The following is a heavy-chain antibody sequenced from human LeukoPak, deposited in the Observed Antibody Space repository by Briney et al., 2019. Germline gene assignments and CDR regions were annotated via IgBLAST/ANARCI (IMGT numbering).Heavy chain of an antibody. CDR2: ISGSGGST. CDR3: AKDEPDYDFWSGYYTRFVY. D-gene: IGHD3-3*01. V-gene: IGHV3-23*01. CDR1: GFTFSSYA. J-gene: IGHJ4*02. Sequence: GGSLRVSCAASGFTFSSYAMSWVRQAPGEGLEWVSAISGSGGSTYYADSVKGRFTISRDNSKNTLYLQMNSLRAEDTAVYYCAKDEPDYDFWSGYYTRFVYWGQGTLVTVSS.